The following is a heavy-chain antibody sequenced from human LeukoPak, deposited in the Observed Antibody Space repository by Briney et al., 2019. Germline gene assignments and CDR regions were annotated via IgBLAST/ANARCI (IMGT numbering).Heavy chain of an antibody. CDR3: ARGVEPLAANTLAY. V-gene: IGHV3-53*01. CDR2: LYSDGNT. Sequence: GGSLRLSCAASGFTVITNDMTWVRQAPGKGLEWVAVLYSDGNTKYADSVQGRFTISRDNSKNTLYLEMNSLSPDDTAVYYCARGVEPLAANTLAYWGQGTLVTVSS. D-gene: IGHD1-14*01. CDR1: GFTVITND. J-gene: IGHJ4*02.